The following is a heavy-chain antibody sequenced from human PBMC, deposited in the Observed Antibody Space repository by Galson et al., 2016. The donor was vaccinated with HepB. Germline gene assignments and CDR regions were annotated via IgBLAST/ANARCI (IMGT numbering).Heavy chain of an antibody. CDR3: ASGTVTPFHYYYYYMDV. CDR1: GYTFTSYY. CDR2: INPSGGST. Sequence: SVKVSCKASGYTFTSYYMHWVRQAPGQGLEWMGKINPSGGSTRYAQKFQGRVTMTRDTSTSTVYMELSSLRSEDTAVYYCASGTVTPFHYYYYYMDVWGKGTTVTVSS. D-gene: IGHD4-17*01. V-gene: IGHV1-46*01. J-gene: IGHJ6*03.